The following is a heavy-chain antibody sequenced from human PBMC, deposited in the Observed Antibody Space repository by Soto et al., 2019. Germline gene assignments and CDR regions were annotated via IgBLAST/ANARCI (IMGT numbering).Heavy chain of an antibody. V-gene: IGHV4-4*07. CDR2: IDNSGST. J-gene: IGHJ4*02. D-gene: IGHD3-3*01. CDR1: GGSISNYF. CDR3: ARGGQDFWSGPFDY. Sequence: SETLSLTCTVSGGSISNYFCNWIRQPAGKGLEWIGRIDNSGSTNYNPSLKSRITMSADTSRNQFSLKLNSVTAADTAVYYCARGGQDFWSGPFDYWGQGALVTSPQ.